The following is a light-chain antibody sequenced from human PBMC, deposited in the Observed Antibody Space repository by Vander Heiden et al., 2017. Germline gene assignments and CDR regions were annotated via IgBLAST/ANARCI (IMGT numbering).Light chain of an antibody. CDR1: SLRSYY. V-gene: IGLV3-19*01. CDR3: NSRDSSGNHYV. Sequence: SSELTQDPAVSVALGQTVRITCQGDSLRSYYASWYQQKPGQAPVLVIYGKNNRPSGIQDRFSGSSSGNTASLTITGAQAEDEADYYCNSRDSSGNHYVFGGGTKITVL. J-gene: IGLJ1*01. CDR2: GKN.